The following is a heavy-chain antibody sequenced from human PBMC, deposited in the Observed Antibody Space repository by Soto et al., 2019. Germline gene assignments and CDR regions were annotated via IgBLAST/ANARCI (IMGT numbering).Heavy chain of an antibody. Sequence: LRRPLSLTCAVSGGSIISSNWWSWVRQPPVKGLEWIGEIYHIGSTXXNPSLKSXXTLSLYKSKNXFSLKXISVTAADTAVYYCARAMAGYRTNDYWGQGTLVTVSX. D-gene: IGHD6-19*01. CDR3: ARAMAGYRTNDY. V-gene: IGHV4-4*02. CDR1: GGSIISSNW. J-gene: IGHJ4*02. CDR2: IYHIGST.